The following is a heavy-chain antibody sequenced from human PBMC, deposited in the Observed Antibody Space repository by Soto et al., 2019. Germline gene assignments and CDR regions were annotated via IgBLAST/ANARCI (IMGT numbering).Heavy chain of an antibody. CDR1: GYSFTSYW. J-gene: IGHJ3*02. Sequence: PGESLKISCKGSGYSFTSYWISWVRQMPGKGLEWMGRIDPSDSYTNYSPSFQGHVTISADKSISTAYLQWSSLKASDTAMYYCARSITAGKSHDAFDIWGQGTMVTVSS. CDR3: ARSITAGKSHDAFDI. V-gene: IGHV5-10-1*01. D-gene: IGHD3-3*01. CDR2: IDPSDSYT.